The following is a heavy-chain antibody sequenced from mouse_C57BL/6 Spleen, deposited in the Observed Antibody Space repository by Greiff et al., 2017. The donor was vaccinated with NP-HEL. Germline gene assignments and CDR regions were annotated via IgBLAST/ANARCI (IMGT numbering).Heavy chain of an antibody. D-gene: IGHD1-1*01. J-gene: IGHJ2*01. CDR3: ARYYYGSSRYFDY. CDR1: GYSFTGYY. CDR2: LNPSTGGT. Sequence: EVQLQQSGPELVKPGASVQISCKASGYSFTGYYMNWVKQSPEKSLEWIGELNPSTGGTTYNQKFKAKATLTVDKASSKAYMQLKSLTSEDSAVYYCARYYYGSSRYFDYWGQGTTLTVSS. V-gene: IGHV1-42*01.